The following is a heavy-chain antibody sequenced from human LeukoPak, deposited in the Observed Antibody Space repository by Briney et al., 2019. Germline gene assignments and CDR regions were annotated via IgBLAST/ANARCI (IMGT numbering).Heavy chain of an antibody. J-gene: IGHJ3*02. CDR3: ARGSSGRCDAFDI. D-gene: IGHD6-19*01. Sequence: KPSETLSLTCTVSCGSISSSSYYWAWIRQPPGKGLEWIGSIYYSGSTSYNPTLKSRVTISVDTSKNHFSLKLSSVTAADTAVYYCARGSSGRCDAFDIWGQGTMVTVSS. V-gene: IGHV4-39*02. CDR2: IYYSGST. CDR1: CGSISSSSYY.